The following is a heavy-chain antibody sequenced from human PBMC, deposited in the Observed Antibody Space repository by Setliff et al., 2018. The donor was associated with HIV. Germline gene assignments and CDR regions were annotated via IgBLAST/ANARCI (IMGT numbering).Heavy chain of an antibody. J-gene: IGHJ4*02. D-gene: IGHD6-19*01. CDR2: IRYDDTYK. Sequence: PWGSLRLSCATSGFTFSSYGMHWVRQAPGKGLEWVAFIRYDDTYKFYADSLKGRFTISRDNSKNTLFLQVNSLRVEDTAVYYCAKNLYRSPWSPLDYWGQGTQVTVSS. V-gene: IGHV3-30*02. CDR1: GFTFSSYG. CDR3: AKNLYRSPWSPLDY.